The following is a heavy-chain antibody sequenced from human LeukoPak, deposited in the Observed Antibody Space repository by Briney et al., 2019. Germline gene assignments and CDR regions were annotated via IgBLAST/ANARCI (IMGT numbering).Heavy chain of an antibody. J-gene: IGHJ4*02. V-gene: IGHV5-51*01. D-gene: IGHD3-10*01. Sequence: GESPKISRKGSGYNFTSYWIGWVRQMPGIGLEWMGIIYPGDSDTRYSPSFQGQVTMSADRSINTAYLQWSSLKASDTAMYYCARTDGAYFDYWGQGTLVTVSS. CDR1: GYNFTSYW. CDR3: ARTDGAYFDY. CDR2: IYPGDSDT.